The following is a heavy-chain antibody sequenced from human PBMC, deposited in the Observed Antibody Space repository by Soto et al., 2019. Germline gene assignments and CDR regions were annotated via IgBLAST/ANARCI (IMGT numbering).Heavy chain of an antibody. J-gene: IGHJ4*02. D-gene: IGHD2-15*01. Sequence: EVQLLESGGGLVQPGGSLRLSCAASGFTFSSSAMSWVRQAPGKGLEWVSTISPSGDRTYQGDSAKGRFTISRDNSRNTLFLRMNSLPADDTALYFCAKDRGGRGNEIDQWGQGTLVTVSS. CDR1: GFTFSSSA. CDR2: ISPSGDRT. V-gene: IGHV3-23*01. CDR3: AKDRGGRGNEIDQ.